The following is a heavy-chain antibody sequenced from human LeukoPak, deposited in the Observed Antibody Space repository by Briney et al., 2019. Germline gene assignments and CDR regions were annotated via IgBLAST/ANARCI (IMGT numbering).Heavy chain of an antibody. CDR1: GGTFGSYA. CDR3: ARATTPYYDSSL. J-gene: IGHJ4*02. V-gene: IGHV1-18*01. D-gene: IGHD3-22*01. CDR2: ISAYNGNT. Sequence: GASVKVSCKASGGTFGSYAISWVRQAPGRGLEWMGWISAYNGNTNYAQRLQGRVTMTTDTSTSTAYMELRSLRSDDTAVYYCARATTPYYDSSLWGQGTLVTVSS.